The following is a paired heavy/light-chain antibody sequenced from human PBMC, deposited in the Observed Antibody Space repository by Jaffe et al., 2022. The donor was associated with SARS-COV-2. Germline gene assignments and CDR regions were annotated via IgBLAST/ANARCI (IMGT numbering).Heavy chain of an antibody. CDR2: INCNEGTT. D-gene: IGHD3-16*02. V-gene: IGHV1-46*01. CDR1: GYTFSSHY. Sequence: QVQLVQSAAEVKKPGASVKVSCRAFGYTFSSHYMHWVRQAPGQGLEWMAVINCNEGTTLYAQKFQGRVTVTRDTSTSTVYIELKGLRPEDTAEYYCARDHSRGEMSWWFDPWGQGTQVTVSS. CDR3: ARDHSRGEMSWWFDP. J-gene: IGHJ5*02.
Light chain of an antibody. Sequence: SSELTQDPAVSVALGQTVRITCQGDNLKNFYASWYQQKSGQAPVLVIYDKDNRPSGIPDRFSGSSSGNIASLTVTGAQAEDEADYYCSSRGISGYYWVFGGGTKLTVL. V-gene: IGLV3-19*01. CDR1: NLKNFY. J-gene: IGLJ3*02. CDR2: DKD. CDR3: SSRGISGYYWV.